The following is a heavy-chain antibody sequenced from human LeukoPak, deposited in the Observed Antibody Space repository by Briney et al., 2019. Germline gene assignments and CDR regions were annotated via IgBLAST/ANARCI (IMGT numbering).Heavy chain of an antibody. CDR3: AKDGTYYYDSSGYWGYFDY. D-gene: IGHD3-22*01. J-gene: IGHJ4*02. Sequence: PSETLSLTCTVSGGSISSSSYYWGWIRQPPGKGLEWIGSIYYSGSTYYNPSLKSRVTISVDTSKNQFSLKLSSVTAADTAVYYCAKDGTYYYDSSGYWGYFDYWGQGTLVTVSS. CDR1: GGSISSSSYY. CDR2: IYYSGST. V-gene: IGHV4-39*07.